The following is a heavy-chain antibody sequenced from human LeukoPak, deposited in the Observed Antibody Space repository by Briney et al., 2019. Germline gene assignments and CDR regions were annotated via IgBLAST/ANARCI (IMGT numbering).Heavy chain of an antibody. J-gene: IGHJ4*02. Sequence: GGSLRLSCAASGFTFSNAWMSWVCQAPGKGLEWVGRIKSKTDGGTTDYAAPVKGRFTISRDDSKNTLYLQMNSLKTEDTAVYYCTTETKRWPQYLYDYWGQGTLVTVSS. CDR3: TTETKRWPQYLYDY. V-gene: IGHV3-15*01. CDR1: GFTFSNAW. CDR2: IKSKTDGGTT. D-gene: IGHD5-24*01.